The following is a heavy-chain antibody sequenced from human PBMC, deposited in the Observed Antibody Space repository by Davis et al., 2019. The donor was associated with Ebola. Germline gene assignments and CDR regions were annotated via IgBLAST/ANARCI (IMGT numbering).Heavy chain of an antibody. D-gene: IGHD3-16*01. Sequence: GESPKIHCKGSGYSFNSYWIGWVRQMPGRGLEWMGIIYSSDPDTRYSPSLQGQVTISVDKAINTAYLQWSSLKASDNAMYYCARRRGLAYYSDSWGQGTLVTVSS. J-gene: IGHJ4*02. CDR1: GYSFNSYW. CDR3: ARRRGLAYYSDS. V-gene: IGHV5-51*01. CDR2: IYSSDPDT.